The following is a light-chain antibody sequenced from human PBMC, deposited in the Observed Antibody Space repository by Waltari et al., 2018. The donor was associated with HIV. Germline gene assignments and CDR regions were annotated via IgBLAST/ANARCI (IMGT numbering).Light chain of an antibody. CDR1: SSNIASDA. CDR2: SND. CDR3: VVWDARLNGLV. Sequence: QSVLTQPPSASGTPGQRVTISCSGSSSNIASDADNWYQQFPGTAPKVLIYSNDQRPSGVPDRFSGSKSGTSASLAINGLQSEDEADYYCVVWDARLNGLVFGGGTKLTVL. J-gene: IGLJ2*01. V-gene: IGLV1-44*01.